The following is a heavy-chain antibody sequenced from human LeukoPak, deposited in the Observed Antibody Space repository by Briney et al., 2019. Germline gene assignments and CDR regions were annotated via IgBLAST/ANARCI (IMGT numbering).Heavy chain of an antibody. CDR2: ISGGSSYI. D-gene: IGHD3-16*01. V-gene: IGHV3-21*01. J-gene: IGHJ6*02. CDR3: ASGRVGSYYYGMDV. CDR1: GSTFSSYS. Sequence: GGSLRLSCAASGSTFSSYSMSWVRQAPGKGLEWVSCISGGSSYIYYADSVKGRFTISRDNAKNSLYLQMNSLRAEDTAVYYCASGRVGSYYYGMDVWGQGTTVTVSS.